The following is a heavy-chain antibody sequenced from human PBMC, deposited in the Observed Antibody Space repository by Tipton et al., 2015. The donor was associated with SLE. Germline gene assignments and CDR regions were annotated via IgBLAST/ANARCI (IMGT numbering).Heavy chain of an antibody. CDR1: GGSIARHY. CDR3: ARAVEVSGGWELHDY. Sequence: GLVKPSETLSLTCTVSGGSIARHYWSWIRQSPGKGLEWIGYIHYSGSTHYSPSLMSRATISADTSKNQFSLKVTSVTAADTAVYYCARAVEVSGGWELHDYWGQGTLVTVSS. V-gene: IGHV4-59*11. CDR2: IHYSGST. J-gene: IGHJ4*02. D-gene: IGHD1-26*01.